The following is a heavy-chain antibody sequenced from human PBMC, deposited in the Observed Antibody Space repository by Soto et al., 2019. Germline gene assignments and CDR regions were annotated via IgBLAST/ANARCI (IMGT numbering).Heavy chain of an antibody. CDR1: GYTFSSNW. D-gene: IGHD3-16*01. V-gene: IGHV5-51*01. J-gene: IGHJ4*02. Sequence: GESLKISCQTSGYTFSSNWIGWVRQMPGQGLEWMGIIFPDDSDTRYSPSFQGHVTISVDKSISTAYVQWSSLKASDSAIYYCFRGGVTSRTFDYWGQGTLVTVSS. CDR2: IFPDDSDT. CDR3: FRGGVTSRTFDY.